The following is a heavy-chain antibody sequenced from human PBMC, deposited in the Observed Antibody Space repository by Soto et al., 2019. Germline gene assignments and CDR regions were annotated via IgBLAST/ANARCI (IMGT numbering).Heavy chain of an antibody. D-gene: IGHD2-15*01. J-gene: IGHJ5*02. CDR3: AVVDSPGNWFAP. CDR2: MYYSGTT. Sequence: PSETLSLTCTVSGGSISSSDFYWGWLRQTPGKGLEFIGSMYYSGTTYYNPSLKSRVTISVDTSKNQFTLKLISVTAADTAVYYCAVVDSPGNWFAPWGEGALVTVSS. CDR1: GGSISSSDFY. V-gene: IGHV4-39*01.